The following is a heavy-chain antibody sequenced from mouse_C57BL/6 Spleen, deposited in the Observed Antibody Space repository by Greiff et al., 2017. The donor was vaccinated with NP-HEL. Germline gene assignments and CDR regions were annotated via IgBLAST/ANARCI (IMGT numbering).Heavy chain of an antibody. J-gene: IGHJ1*03. V-gene: IGHV2-3*01. CDR2: IWGDGRT. D-gene: IGHD2-3*01. CDR3: AKPVGDGPDWYFDV. Sequence: QVQLKESGPGLVAPSQSLSITCTVSGFSLTSYGVSWVRQPPGKGLVWLGVIWGDGRTNYHSALIPRLSISKDNSKSQVFLKLNKLQTDDTATYYCAKPVGDGPDWYFDVWGTGTTVTVSA. CDR1: GFSLTSYG.